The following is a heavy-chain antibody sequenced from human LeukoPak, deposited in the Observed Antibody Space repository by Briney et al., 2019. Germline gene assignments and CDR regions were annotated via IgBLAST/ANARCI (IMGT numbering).Heavy chain of an antibody. Sequence: PSETLSLTCTVSGGSISSSSYYWGWIRQPPGKGLEWIGSIYYSGSTYYNPSLKRRVTISVDMSKNQFSLKLSSVTAADTAVYYCARDPQSLDAFDIWGQGTMVTVSS. J-gene: IGHJ3*02. CDR3: ARDPQSLDAFDI. CDR2: IYYSGST. CDR1: GGSISSSSYY. V-gene: IGHV4-39*07.